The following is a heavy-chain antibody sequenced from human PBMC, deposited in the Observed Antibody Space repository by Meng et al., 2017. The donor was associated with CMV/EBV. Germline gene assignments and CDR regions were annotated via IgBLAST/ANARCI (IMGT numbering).Heavy chain of an antibody. CDR1: GFTLSNYD. J-gene: IGHJ4*02. D-gene: IGHD6-13*01. Sequence: GESLKISCAASGFTLSNYDMHWVRQAPGKGLEWVTFIRHDGSNKYYADSVKGRLTISRDNSKNTLYLQMNSLRPEDTALYYCAKVSGDIPAALAPFDYWGQGTPVTVSS. CDR2: IRHDGSNK. V-gene: IGHV3-30*02. CDR3: AKVSGDIPAALAPFDY.